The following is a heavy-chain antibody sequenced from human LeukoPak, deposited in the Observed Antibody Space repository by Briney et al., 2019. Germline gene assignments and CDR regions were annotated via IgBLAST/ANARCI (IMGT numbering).Heavy chain of an antibody. Sequence: ASVKVSCKASGYTFINYDFSWVRQAPGQGLEWMGWISAYNGNTNYAQKLQGRVTMTTDTSTSTAYMELRSLRSDDTAVYYCARNSYYYDSSGYYSDAFDIWGQGTMVTVSS. CDR1: GYTFINYD. D-gene: IGHD3-22*01. CDR3: ARNSYYYDSSGYYSDAFDI. V-gene: IGHV1-18*01. J-gene: IGHJ3*02. CDR2: ISAYNGNT.